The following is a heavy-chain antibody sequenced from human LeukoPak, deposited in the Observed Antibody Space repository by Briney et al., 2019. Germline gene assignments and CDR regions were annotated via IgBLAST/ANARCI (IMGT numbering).Heavy chain of an antibody. V-gene: IGHV4-61*01. CDR1: GGSISSGSYY. Sequence: PSQTLSLTCTVSGGSISSGSYYWSWIRQPPGKGLEWIGYIYYSGSTNYNPSLKSRVTISVDTSKNQFSLKLSSVTAADTAVYYCARLLSGSYNRDDYWGQGTLVTVSS. D-gene: IGHD1-26*01. CDR3: ARLLSGSYNRDDY. J-gene: IGHJ4*02. CDR2: IYYSGST.